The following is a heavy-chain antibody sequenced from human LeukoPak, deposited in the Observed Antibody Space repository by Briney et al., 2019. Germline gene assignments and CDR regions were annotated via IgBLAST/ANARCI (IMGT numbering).Heavy chain of an antibody. CDR1: GYSISSGYY. J-gene: IGHJ6*03. CDR2: IYHSGST. CDR3: ARLHYANYMDV. V-gene: IGHV4-38-2*01. Sequence: SGTLSLTCAVSGYSISSGYYWGWIRQPPGKGLEWIGSIYHSGSTYYNPSLKSRVTISVDTSKNQFSLKLSSVTAADTAVYYCARLHYANYMDVWGKGTTVTVSS. D-gene: IGHD3-16*01.